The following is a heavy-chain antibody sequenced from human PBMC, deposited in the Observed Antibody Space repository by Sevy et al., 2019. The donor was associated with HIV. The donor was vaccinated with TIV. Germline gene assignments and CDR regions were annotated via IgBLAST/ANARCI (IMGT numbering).Heavy chain of an antibody. J-gene: IGHJ4*02. D-gene: IGHD3-16*01. Sequence: GGSLRLSCAASGFTFNVFWMHGVRQTPGKGLEWVANINQDGSEIYYVDSVRGRFTISRDNAKNSIYLQMNSLRAEDTAVYYCARAIGIVDAFWGQGTLVTVSS. V-gene: IGHV3-7*01. CDR1: GFTFNVFW. CDR2: INQDGSEI. CDR3: ARAIGIVDAF.